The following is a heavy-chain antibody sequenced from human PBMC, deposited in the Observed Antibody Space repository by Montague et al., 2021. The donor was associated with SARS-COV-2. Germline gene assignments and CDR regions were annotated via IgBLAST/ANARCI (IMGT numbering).Heavy chain of an antibody. D-gene: IGHD2-15*01. V-gene: IGHV2-70*01. J-gene: IGHJ5*02. CDR3: ARSASSSGGSCFSGWFDP. CDR2: XXWXXXK. CDR1: GFSLSTSKMC. Sequence: PALVKPTQTLTLTCTFSGFSLSTSKMCVSWIRQSPGKALEWLAXXXWXXXKYXNTSLKTRLTISEDPSKNQVVLTMTNMDPVDTATYFCARSASSSGGSCFSGWFDPWGQGTLVIVSS.